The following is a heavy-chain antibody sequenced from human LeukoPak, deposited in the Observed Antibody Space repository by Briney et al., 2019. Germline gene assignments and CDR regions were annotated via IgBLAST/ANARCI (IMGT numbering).Heavy chain of an antibody. CDR3: ARAETGVVFDL. CDR1: GGSVSSGSYY. Sequence: PSETLSLTCTVSGGSVSSGSYYWSWIRQPPGKGLEWIGNIYYSGSTNYNPSINSRGTISVDTYTNQFSLQLSSVTVVDTAVDYCARAETGVVFDLWGRGTLVTVSS. J-gene: IGHJ2*01. CDR2: IYYSGST. D-gene: IGHD7-27*01. V-gene: IGHV4-61*01.